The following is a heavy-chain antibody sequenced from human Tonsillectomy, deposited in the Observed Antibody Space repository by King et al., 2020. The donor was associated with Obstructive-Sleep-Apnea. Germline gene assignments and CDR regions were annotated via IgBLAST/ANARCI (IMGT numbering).Heavy chain of an antibody. V-gene: IGHV4-30-2*01. D-gene: IGHD3-22*01. Sequence: LQLQESGSGLVKPSQTLSLTCAVSGGSISSGGYSWSWIRQPPGKGLEWIGYIYHSGSTYYNPSLKSRVTISVDRSKNQFSLKLSSVTAADTAVSYCARANYYDSSGYYYFDYWGQGTLVTVSS. CDR3: ARANYYDSSGYYYFDY. CDR2: IYHSGST. CDR1: GGSISSGGYS. J-gene: IGHJ4*02.